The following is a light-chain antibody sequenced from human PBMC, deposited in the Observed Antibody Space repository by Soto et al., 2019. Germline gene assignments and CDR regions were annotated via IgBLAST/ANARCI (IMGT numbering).Light chain of an antibody. V-gene: IGKV3-15*01. J-gene: IGKJ4*01. CDR1: QSVSSN. Sequence: EIVMTQSPATLSVPPGERATLSCRASQSVSSNLAWYQQKPGQAPRLLIYGASTRATGIPARFSGGGSGTEFTLTISSLQSEDFAVYYCQQYKNWPLTFGGGTKVDIK. CDR3: QQYKNWPLT. CDR2: GAS.